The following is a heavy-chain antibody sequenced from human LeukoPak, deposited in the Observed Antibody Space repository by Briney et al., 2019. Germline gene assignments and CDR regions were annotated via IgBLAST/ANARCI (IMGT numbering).Heavy chain of an antibody. Sequence: GGSLRLSCAASGFTFSTYWMHWVRRAPGKGLVWVSRINTDGSSTYYADSVKGRFTISRDNAKNTLYLQMNSLRAEDTAVYYCTRELLGPSNYGSNYWGQGTLVTVSS. CDR3: TRELLGPSNYGSNY. J-gene: IGHJ4*02. CDR2: INTDGSST. D-gene: IGHD4-11*01. V-gene: IGHV3-74*01. CDR1: GFTFSTYW.